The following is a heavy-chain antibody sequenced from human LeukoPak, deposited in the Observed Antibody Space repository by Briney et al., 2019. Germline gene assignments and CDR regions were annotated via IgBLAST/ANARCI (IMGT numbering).Heavy chain of an antibody. CDR2: ISGSGGGT. D-gene: IGHD3-22*01. J-gene: IGHJ4*02. V-gene: IGHV3-23*01. CDR3: AKIESSPYSGD. CDR1: GFIFSTYA. Sequence: GGSLRLSCAASGFIFSTYAMTWVRQAPGKGLEGVWSISGSGGGTYYVDSVKGRFTISRDNSKNTLYLQMNSLRAEDTAVYYCAKIESSPYSGDWGQGTLVTVSS.